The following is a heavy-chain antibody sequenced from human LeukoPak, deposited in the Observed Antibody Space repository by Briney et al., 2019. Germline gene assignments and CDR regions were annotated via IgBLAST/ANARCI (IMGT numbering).Heavy chain of an antibody. Sequence: SETLSLTCAVYGASYNAYYWSWIRQPPGKGLEWIGDIDHRGTATYNPSLKSRLTISADASKNQFSLKLNSVTDADTAVYYCAVGITILGVAASFDSWGQGNLVSVSS. CDR3: AVGITILGVAASFDS. D-gene: IGHD3-3*01. J-gene: IGHJ4*02. CDR2: IDHRGTA. V-gene: IGHV4-34*01. CDR1: GASYNAYY.